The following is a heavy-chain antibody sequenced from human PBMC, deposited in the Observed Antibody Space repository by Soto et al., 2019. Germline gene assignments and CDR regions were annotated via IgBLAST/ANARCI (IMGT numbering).Heavy chain of an antibody. Sequence: SVKVSCKASGGTFSSYAISWVRQAPGQGLEWMGGIIPIFGTANYAQKFQGRVTITADESTSTAYMELSSLRSEDTAVYYCARGSGYNEYYYYYGMDVWGQGTTVTVSS. D-gene: IGHD5-12*01. CDR3: ARGSGYNEYYYYYGMDV. V-gene: IGHV1-69*13. CDR1: GGTFSSYA. CDR2: IIPIFGTA. J-gene: IGHJ6*02.